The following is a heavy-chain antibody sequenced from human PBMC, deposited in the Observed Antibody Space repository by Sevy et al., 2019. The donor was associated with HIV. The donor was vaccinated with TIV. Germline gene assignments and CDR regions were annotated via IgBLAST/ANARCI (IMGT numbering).Heavy chain of an antibody. V-gene: IGHV3-30-3*01. CDR3: ARDDEPDYYYFDMDV. CDR1: GFTFSSYA. CDR2: ISYDGSNK. Sequence: GRSLRLSCAASGFTFSSYAMHWVRQAPGKGLEWVAVISYDGSNKYYADSVKGRFTISRDNSKNTLNLQMDGLRAEDTALYYCARDDEPDYYYFDMDVWGQGTTVTVSS. J-gene: IGHJ6*02.